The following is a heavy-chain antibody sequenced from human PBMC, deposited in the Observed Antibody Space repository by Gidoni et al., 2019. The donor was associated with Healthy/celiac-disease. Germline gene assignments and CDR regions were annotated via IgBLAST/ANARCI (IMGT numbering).Heavy chain of an antibody. D-gene: IGHD2-15*01. J-gene: IGHJ6*03. CDR1: GGSISSYY. CDR2: IYYSGST. V-gene: IGHV4-59*01. CDR3: ARVGGKGYCSGGSCYYYYYMDV. Sequence: QVQLQESGPGLVKPSETLSLTCTVSGGSISSYYWSWLRQPPGKGLEWIGYIYYSGSTNYNPSLKSRVTISVDTSKNQFSLKLSSVTAADTAVYYCARVGGKGYCSGGSCYYYYYMDVWGKGTTVTVSS.